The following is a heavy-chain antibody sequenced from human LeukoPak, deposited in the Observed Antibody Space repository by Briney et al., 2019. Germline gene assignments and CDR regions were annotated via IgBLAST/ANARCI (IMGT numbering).Heavy chain of an antibody. CDR3: ARENYYYDSSGYGYFDY. CDR1: GGSISSYY. V-gene: IGHV4-59*12. Sequence: PSETLSLTCTVSGGSISSYYWSWIRQPPGKGLEWIGYIYYSGSTNYNPSLKSRVTISVDTSKNQFSLKLSSVTAADTAVYYCARENYYYDSSGYGYFDYWGQGTLVTVSS. D-gene: IGHD3-22*01. J-gene: IGHJ4*02. CDR2: IYYSGST.